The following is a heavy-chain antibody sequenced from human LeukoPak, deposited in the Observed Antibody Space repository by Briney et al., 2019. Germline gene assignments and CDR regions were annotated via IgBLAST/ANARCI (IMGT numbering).Heavy chain of an antibody. D-gene: IGHD3-10*01. CDR3: ARVPSGEYGDYLDY. V-gene: IGHV4-30-4*01. Sequence: SQTLSLTWTVSGGYISRGDYYWSWIRQPPGKGLEWVGYIYYSGSTYYNPSLKSRVTISVDTSKNQSSLKLSSVTAADTAVYYCARVPSGEYGDYLDYWGQGTLVTVSS. J-gene: IGHJ4*02. CDR1: GGYISRGDYY. CDR2: IYYSGST.